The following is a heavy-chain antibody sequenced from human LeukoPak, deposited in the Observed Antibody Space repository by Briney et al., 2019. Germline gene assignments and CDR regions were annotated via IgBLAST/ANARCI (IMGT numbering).Heavy chain of an antibody. D-gene: IGHD6-13*01. CDR3: ARGEGHSSSWRWDYDFDY. J-gene: IGHJ4*02. CDR1: GGSISSYY. CDR2: INHSGST. V-gene: IGHV4-34*01. Sequence: SETLSLTCTVSGGSISSYYWSWIRQPPGKGLEWIGEINHSGSTNYNPSLKSRVTISVDTSKNQFSLKLSSVTAADTAVYYCARGEGHSSSWRWDYDFDYWGQGTLVTVSS.